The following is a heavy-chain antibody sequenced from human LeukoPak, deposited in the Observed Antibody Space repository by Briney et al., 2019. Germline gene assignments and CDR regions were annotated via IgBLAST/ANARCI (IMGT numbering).Heavy chain of an antibody. V-gene: IGHV3-9*01. Sequence: GGSLRLSCAASGFTFSSYAMHWVRQAPGKGLEWVSGISWNSGSIGYADSVKGRFTISRDNAKNSLYLQMNSLRAEDTALYYCAKGATGFNPWGQGTLVTVSS. J-gene: IGHJ5*02. D-gene: IGHD3-9*01. CDR3: AKGATGFNP. CDR2: ISWNSGSI. CDR1: GFTFSSYA.